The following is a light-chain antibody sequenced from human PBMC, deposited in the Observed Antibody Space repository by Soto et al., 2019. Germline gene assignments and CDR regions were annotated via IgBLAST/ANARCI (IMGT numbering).Light chain of an antibody. CDR2: AAS. Sequence: DIQMTQSPSSVSASVGDSVTITCRASQDISSWLAWYQQKPGKAPNLLIYAASSLQSGVPSRFSGSGSGTDFTLTISSLQPDDFATYYCQHYNSYSEAFGQGTKVELK. J-gene: IGKJ1*01. V-gene: IGKV1D-16*01. CDR3: QHYNSYSEA. CDR1: QDISSW.